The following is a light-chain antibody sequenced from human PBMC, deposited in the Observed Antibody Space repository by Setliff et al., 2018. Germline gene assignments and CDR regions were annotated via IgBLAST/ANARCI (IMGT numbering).Light chain of an antibody. CDR3: CSYAGIYTYV. CDR1: SSDVGAYKY. Sequence: QSVLTQPPSASGSPGQSVTISCTGTSSDVGAYKYVSWYQQHPGKAPKLMIYEVTRRPSGVPDRFSGSKSGNTASLTVSGLQAEDEADYYCCSYAGIYTYVFGSGTKVTVL. CDR2: EVT. J-gene: IGLJ1*01. V-gene: IGLV2-8*01.